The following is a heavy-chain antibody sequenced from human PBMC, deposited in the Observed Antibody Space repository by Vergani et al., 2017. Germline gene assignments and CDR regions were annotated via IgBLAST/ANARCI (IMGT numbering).Heavy chain of an antibody. D-gene: IGHD3-10*01. Sequence: EVQLVESGGGLVKRGGSLRLSCAASGFTFSSYSMNWVRQAPGKGLEWGSSISSSSSYIHYSDSLKGRFTISRDNAKSSLYLQMNSLRAEDTGVYYCARYRYYLGSGSYPYFYYYGLDVWGQGTAVTVSS. CDR1: GFTFSSYS. CDR2: ISSSSSYI. J-gene: IGHJ6*02. V-gene: IGHV3-21*01. CDR3: ARYRYYLGSGSYPYFYYYGLDV.